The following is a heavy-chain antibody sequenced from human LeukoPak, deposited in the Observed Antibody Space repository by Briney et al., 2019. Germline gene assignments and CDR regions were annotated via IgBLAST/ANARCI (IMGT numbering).Heavy chain of an antibody. D-gene: IGHD2-2*01. CDR3: SSTSFPPGDFDY. J-gene: IGHJ4*02. Sequence: GASVKVSCKASGYTFTSYGISWVRQAPGQGLEWMGGIIPIFGTANYAQKFQGRVTITTDESTSTAYMELSSLRSEDTAVYYCSSTSFPPGDFDYWGQGTLVTVSS. V-gene: IGHV1-69*05. CDR2: IIPIFGTA. CDR1: GYTFTSYG.